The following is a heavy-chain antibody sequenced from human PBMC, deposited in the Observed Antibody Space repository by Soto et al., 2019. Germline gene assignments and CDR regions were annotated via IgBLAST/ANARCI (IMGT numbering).Heavy chain of an antibody. Sequence: SETLSLTCTVSGGSITSGCHYWAWIRQHPGKGLEWIGYMFHSGSTHYNPSLKSRISISVDTSKNQFSLKLSSVTAADTAVYYCARVTDPVVTASTPFDHWGLGALVTVSS. D-gene: IGHD2-21*02. CDR2: MFHSGST. V-gene: IGHV4-31*02. CDR3: ARVTDPVVTASTPFDH. J-gene: IGHJ4*02. CDR1: GGSITSGCHY.